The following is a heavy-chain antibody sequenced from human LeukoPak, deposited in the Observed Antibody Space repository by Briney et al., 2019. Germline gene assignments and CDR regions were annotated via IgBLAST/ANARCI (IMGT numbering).Heavy chain of an antibody. CDR3: AIEYRWLVH. CDR1: GGSFSGYY. D-gene: IGHD6-19*01. CDR2: ISHSGST. J-gene: IGHJ4*02. V-gene: IGHV4-34*01. Sequence: SETLSLTCAVYGGSFSGYYWSWIRQPPGKGLEWIGEISHSGSTNYNPSLKSRVTISVDTSKNQFSLKLSSVTAADTAVYYCAIEYRWLVHWGQGTLVTVSS.